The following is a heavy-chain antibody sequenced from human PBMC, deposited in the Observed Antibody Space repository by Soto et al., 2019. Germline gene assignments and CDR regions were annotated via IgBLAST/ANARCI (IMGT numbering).Heavy chain of an antibody. D-gene: IGHD3-10*01. CDR1: GFTFSSYS. CDR2: ISSSSSYI. J-gene: IGHJ6*02. V-gene: IGHV3-21*01. Sequence: EVQLVESGGGLVKPGGSLRLSCAASGFTFSSYSMNWVRQAPGKGLEWVSSISSSSSYIYYADSVKGRFTISRDNAKNSLYLPMNSLRAEDTALYYCARAMYYYGSGSYYLALIYGMDVWGQGTTVTVSS. CDR3: ARAMYYYGSGSYYLALIYGMDV.